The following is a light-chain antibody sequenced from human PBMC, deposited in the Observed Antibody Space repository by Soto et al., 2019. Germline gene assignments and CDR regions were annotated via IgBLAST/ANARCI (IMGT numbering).Light chain of an antibody. CDR2: EVI. J-gene: IGLJ2*01. V-gene: IGLV2-23*02. CDR3: CSYAGSTAL. Sequence: QSALTQPASVSGSPGQSITISCTGTSSDVGNYNLVSWYQQVPGKVPKLIIYEVIQRPSGVSNRFSGSKSGNTASLTISGLQPGDEGDYYCCSYAGSTALFGGGTKLTVL. CDR1: SSDVGNYNL.